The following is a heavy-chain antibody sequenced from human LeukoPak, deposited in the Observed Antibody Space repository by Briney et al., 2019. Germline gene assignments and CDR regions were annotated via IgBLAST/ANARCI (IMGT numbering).Heavy chain of an antibody. Sequence: GGSLRLSCAASGFTVSSNYMSWVRQAPGKGLEWVSVIYSGGSTYYADSVKGRFTISRDNSKNTLYLQVNSLRAEDTAVFYCATQGSYDAFDIWGQGTMVTVSS. J-gene: IGHJ3*02. CDR2: IYSGGST. D-gene: IGHD1-26*01. CDR3: ATQGSYDAFDI. V-gene: IGHV3-53*01. CDR1: GFTVSSNY.